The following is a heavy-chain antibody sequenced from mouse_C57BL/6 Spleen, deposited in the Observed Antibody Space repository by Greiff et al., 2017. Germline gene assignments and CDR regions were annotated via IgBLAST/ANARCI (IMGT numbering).Heavy chain of an antibody. J-gene: IGHJ2*01. D-gene: IGHD1-1*01. CDR3: ARDSGSSFWYYFDY. CDR2: ISDGGSYT. V-gene: IGHV5-4*01. CDR1: GFTFSSYA. Sequence: EVKLVESGGGLVKPGGSLKLSCAASGFTFSSYAMSWVRQTPEKRLEWVAIISDGGSYTYYPDNVKGRFTISRDNAKNNLYLQMSHLKSEDTAMYYCARDSGSSFWYYFDYWGQGTTLTVSS.